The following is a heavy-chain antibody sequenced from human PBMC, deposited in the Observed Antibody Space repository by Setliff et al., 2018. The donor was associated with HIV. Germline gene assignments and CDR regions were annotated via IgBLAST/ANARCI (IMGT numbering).Heavy chain of an antibody. V-gene: IGHV2-70*11. J-gene: IGHJ5*02. Sequence: SGPMLVNPTPTLTLTCTFSGFSLTTSGMCVTWIRQPPGRALEWLARIDWDDDKYYSTSLKTRLTISRDTSKNQVVLTMTNVDPVDTATYYCAQLLLPLGAYNYETWGQGMLVTVSS. CDR3: AQLLLPLGAYNYET. D-gene: IGHD1-1*01. CDR1: GFSLTTSGMC. CDR2: IDWDDDK.